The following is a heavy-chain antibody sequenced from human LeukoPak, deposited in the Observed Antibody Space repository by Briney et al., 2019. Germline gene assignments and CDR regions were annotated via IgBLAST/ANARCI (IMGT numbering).Heavy chain of an antibody. Sequence: GGSLRLSCAASGFTFSSYGMHWGRQAPGKGLEWVAVISYDGSNKYYADSVKGRFTISRDNSKNTLYLQVNSLRAEDTAVYYCTKGGVVLTILDYWGQGTLVTVSS. V-gene: IGHV3-30*18. CDR2: ISYDGSNK. CDR3: TKGGVVLTILDY. CDR1: GFTFSSYG. D-gene: IGHD3-9*01. J-gene: IGHJ4*02.